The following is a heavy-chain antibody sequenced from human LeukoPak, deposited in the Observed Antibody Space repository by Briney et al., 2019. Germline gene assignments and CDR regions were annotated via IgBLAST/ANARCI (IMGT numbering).Heavy chain of an antibody. V-gene: IGHV3-23*01. CDR3: AKIDAGDIVVVPATWELDF. J-gene: IGHJ4*02. CDR1: GFTFSSYA. D-gene: IGHD2-2*01. Sequence: PGGSLRLSCAASGFTFSSYAMSWVRQAPGKGLDWVSAISGGGGHTYYADSVKGRFTISRDNSKNTLYLQMSSLTGDDTAVYYCAKIDAGDIVVVPATWELDFWGQGTLVTVSS. CDR2: ISGGGGHT.